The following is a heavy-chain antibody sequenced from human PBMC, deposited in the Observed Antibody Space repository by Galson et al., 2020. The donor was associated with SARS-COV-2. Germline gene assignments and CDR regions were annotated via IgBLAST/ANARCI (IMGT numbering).Heavy chain of an antibody. CDR2: ISYSGDTI. J-gene: IGHJ6*03. CDR1: GITLGDNC. CDR3: ARGSSSRILFDVYDYYYMDV. Sequence: NSGGSLRLSCAASGITLGDNCMSWIRQAPGKGLEWVSCISYSGDTIYYTDSVKGRFTISRDNAKNTLYLQMNSLKGEDTAVYYCARGSSSRILFDVYDYYYMDVWGEGTTVIVSS. D-gene: IGHD2-15*01. V-gene: IGHV3-11*01.